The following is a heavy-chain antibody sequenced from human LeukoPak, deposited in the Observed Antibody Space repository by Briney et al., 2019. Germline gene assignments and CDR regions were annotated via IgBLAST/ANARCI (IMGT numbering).Heavy chain of an antibody. CDR2: INHSGST. CDR1: GGSFSGYY. CDR3: ASAFDWSYFDY. J-gene: IGHJ4*02. D-gene: IGHD3-9*01. Sequence: PSETLSLTCAVYGGSFSGYYWSWIRQPSGKGLEWIGEINHSGSTNYNPSLKSRVTISVDTSKNQFSLKLSSVTAADTAVYYCASAFDWSYFDYWGQGTLVTVSS. V-gene: IGHV4-34*01.